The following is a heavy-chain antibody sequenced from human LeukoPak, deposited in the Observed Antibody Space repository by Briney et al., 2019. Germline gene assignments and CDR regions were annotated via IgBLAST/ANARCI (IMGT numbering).Heavy chain of an antibody. CDR2: INHSGST. V-gene: IGHV4-34*01. D-gene: IGHD3-22*01. CDR3: ARAPDSSGYIFDY. J-gene: IGHJ4*02. CDR1: GGSFRGYY. Sequence: PSETLSLTCAVYGGSFRGYYWSWIRQPPGKGLEWIGEINHSGSTNYNPSLKSRVTISVDTSKNQFSLKLSSVTAADTAVYYCARAPDSSGYIFDYWGQGTLVTVSS.